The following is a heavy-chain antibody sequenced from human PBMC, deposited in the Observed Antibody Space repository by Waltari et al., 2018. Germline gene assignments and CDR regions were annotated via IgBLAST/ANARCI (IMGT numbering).Heavy chain of an antibody. Sequence: EVQLVQSGAEVKKPGESLKISCKGSGYSFTSYWIGWVRQMPGKGLECMGIIYPGDSDTRYSPSFQGQVTISADKSISTAYLQWSSLKASDTAMYYCASRQSYYYDSSGYYNDAFDIWGQGTMVTVSS. J-gene: IGHJ3*02. V-gene: IGHV5-51*01. CDR1: GYSFTSYW. CDR3: ASRQSYYYDSSGYYNDAFDI. D-gene: IGHD3-22*01. CDR2: IYPGDSDT.